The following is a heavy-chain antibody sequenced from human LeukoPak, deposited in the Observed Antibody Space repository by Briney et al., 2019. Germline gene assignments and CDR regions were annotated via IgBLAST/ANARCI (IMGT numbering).Heavy chain of an antibody. J-gene: IGHJ6*03. V-gene: IGHV1-8*03. CDR1: GYIFIDYE. CDR2: MNPKSGDT. CDR3: ARGRYMDV. Sequence: ASVKVSCKTPGYIFIDYEINWVRQATGQGLEWMGWMNPKSGDTGYEQKFQGRVTITRDSSISTVYMELSSLRSDDTALYYCARGRYMDVWGKGTTVTVSS.